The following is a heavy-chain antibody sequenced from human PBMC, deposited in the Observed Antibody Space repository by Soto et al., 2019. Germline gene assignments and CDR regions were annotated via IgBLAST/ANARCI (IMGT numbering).Heavy chain of an antibody. CDR2: IWYDGSNK. CDR1: GFTFSSYG. CDR3: AREGITMVRGVNRGRRYYMDV. J-gene: IGHJ6*03. V-gene: IGHV3-33*01. D-gene: IGHD3-10*01. Sequence: QPGGSLRLSCAASGFTFSSYGMHWVRQAPGKGLEWVAVIWYDGSNKYYADSVKGRFTISRDNSKNTLYLQMNSLRAEDTAVYYCAREGITMVRGVNRGRRYYMDVWGKGTTVTVSS.